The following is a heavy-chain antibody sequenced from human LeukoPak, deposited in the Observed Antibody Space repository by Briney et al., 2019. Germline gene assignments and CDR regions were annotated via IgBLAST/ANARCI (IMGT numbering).Heavy chain of an antibody. CDR2: ISGSGGST. D-gene: IGHD3-16*01. CDR3: AKDLRPILLGGAFDI. Sequence: GGSLRLSCAASGFTFSSYAMSWVRQAPGKGLEWVSAISGSGGSTDYADSVNGRFTISRDNSKNTLYLQMNSLRAEDTALYYCAKDLRPILLGGAFDIWGQGTMVTVSS. J-gene: IGHJ3*02. CDR1: GFTFSSYA. V-gene: IGHV3-23*01.